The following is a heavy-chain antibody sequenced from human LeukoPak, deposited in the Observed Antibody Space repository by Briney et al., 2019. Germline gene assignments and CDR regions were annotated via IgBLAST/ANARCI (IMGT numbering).Heavy chain of an antibody. CDR2: IRSSSSTI. D-gene: IGHD1-26*01. CDR1: GFTFSNHH. V-gene: IGHV3-48*02. J-gene: IGHJ4*02. CDR3: ARDIGWEFQGENY. Sequence: PGGSLRLSCVASGFTFSNHHMNWVRQAPGKGLKWVAYIRSSSSTIYYADSVKGRFTISRDNAKNSLYLQMNSLRDEDAAVYYCARDIGWEFQGENYWGQGTLVTVSS.